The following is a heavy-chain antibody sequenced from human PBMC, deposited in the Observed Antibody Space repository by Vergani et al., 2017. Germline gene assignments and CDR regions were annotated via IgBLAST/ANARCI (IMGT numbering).Heavy chain of an antibody. Sequence: QLQLQESGPGLVKPSATLSLTCSVSGASIRSSNYYWGWIRQPPGKGLEWIASIYYSGSTYYNPSLKSRVTISVDTSKNQFSLKLSSVTAADTAVYYCARVGYSGSPGAFDIGGQETMVTVSS. CDR2: IYYSGST. V-gene: IGHV4-39*01. J-gene: IGHJ3*02. D-gene: IGHD1-26*01. CDR1: GASIRSSNYY. CDR3: ARVGYSGSPGAFDI.